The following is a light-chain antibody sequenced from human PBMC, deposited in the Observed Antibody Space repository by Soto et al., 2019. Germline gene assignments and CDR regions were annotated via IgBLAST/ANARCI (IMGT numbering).Light chain of an antibody. V-gene: IGKV1-33*01. J-gene: IGKJ1*01. CDR2: DTS. CDR3: QQSYIMAWT. CDR1: QGINNY. Sequence: RSQSPSSLHANVGERVTITCQASQGINNYLNWYQQKPGNAPKLLIFDTSDLETGVPSRFSGRGSGTDFTLTINSLQPEDFATSNCQQSYIMAWTFGQGTKVDIK.